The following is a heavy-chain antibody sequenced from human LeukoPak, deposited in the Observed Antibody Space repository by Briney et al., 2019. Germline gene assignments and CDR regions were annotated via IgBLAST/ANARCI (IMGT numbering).Heavy chain of an antibody. V-gene: IGHV3-53*01. Sequence: GGSLRLSCAASGFSVSSNYTSWVRQAPGKGLEWVSVIQSGDSTYYADSVKGRFTISRDNSKNTLYLQMNSLRAEDTAVYYCARSSSGYLYFDNWGQGTLVTVSS. CDR2: IQSGDST. CDR1: GFSVSSNY. J-gene: IGHJ4*02. D-gene: IGHD6-19*01. CDR3: ARSSSGYLYFDN.